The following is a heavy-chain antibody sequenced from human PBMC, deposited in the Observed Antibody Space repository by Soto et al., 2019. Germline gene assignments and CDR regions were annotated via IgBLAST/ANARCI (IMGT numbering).Heavy chain of an antibody. J-gene: IGHJ6*02. CDR3: AKDQGSGTGRWGYYYGMDV. CDR1: GFTFSSYG. D-gene: IGHD1-1*01. CDR2: ISYDGSNK. V-gene: IGHV3-30*18. Sequence: GGSLRLSCAASGFTFSSYGMHWVRQAPGKGLEWVAVISYDGSNKYYADSVKGRFTISRDNSKNTLYLQMNSLRAEDTAVYYCAKDQGSGTGRWGYYYGMDVWGQGTTVTVSS.